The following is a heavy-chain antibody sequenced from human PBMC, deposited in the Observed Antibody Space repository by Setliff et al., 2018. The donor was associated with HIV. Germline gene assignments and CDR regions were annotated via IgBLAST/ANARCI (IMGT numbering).Heavy chain of an antibody. CDR1: GYTFTSYG. V-gene: IGHV1-18*01. Sequence: GASSEVSCKASGYTFTSYGLSWVRQAPGQGLEWMGWISDYNSNTEYAQKLQGRVTMTKATSTSTAYMELRSLRPDDTAVYFCARRADWFDLWGQGTLVTVSS. CDR2: ISDYNSNT. CDR3: ARRADWFDL. J-gene: IGHJ5*02.